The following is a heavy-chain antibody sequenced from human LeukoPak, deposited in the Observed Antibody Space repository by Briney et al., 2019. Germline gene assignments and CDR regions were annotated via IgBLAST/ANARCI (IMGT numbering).Heavy chain of an antibody. J-gene: IGHJ4*02. CDR3: ASEVRRFVYYFDY. CDR2: INHSGST. CDR1: GGSFSGYY. V-gene: IGHV4-34*01. Sequence: TSGTLSLTCAVYGGSFSGYYWSWIRQPPGKGLEWIGEINHSGSTNYNPSLKSRVTISVDTSKNQFSLKLSSVTAADTAVYYCASEVRRFVYYFDYWGQGTLVTVSS. D-gene: IGHD2-21*01.